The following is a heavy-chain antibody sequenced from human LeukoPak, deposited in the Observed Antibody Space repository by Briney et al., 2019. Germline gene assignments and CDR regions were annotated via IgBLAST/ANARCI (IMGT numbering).Heavy chain of an antibody. J-gene: IGHJ4*02. CDR3: ARSMAVPYYDFWSGYYGPPFDY. V-gene: IGHV3-30-3*01. Sequence: SCTASGYTFTSYAMRWVRQAPGKGLEWVAVISYDGSNKYYADSVKGRFTISRDNSKNTLYLQMNSLRAEDTAVYYCARSMAVPYYDFWSGYYGPPFDYWGQGTLVTVSS. CDR1: GYTFTSYA. D-gene: IGHD3-3*01. CDR2: ISYDGSNK.